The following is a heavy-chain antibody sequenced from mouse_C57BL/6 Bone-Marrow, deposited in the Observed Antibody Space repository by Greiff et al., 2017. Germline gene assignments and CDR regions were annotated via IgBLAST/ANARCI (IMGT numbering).Heavy chain of an antibody. D-gene: IGHD1-1*01. CDR1: GFNIKDYY. Sequence: VQLQQSGAELVRPGASVKLSCTASGFNIKDYYMHWVKQRPEQGLEWIGRIDPEDGDTEYAPKFQGKATMTADTSSNPAYLQLSSLTSEDTAVYYCTTRFGYYGRYYAMDYWGQGTSVTVSS. CDR3: TTRFGYYGRYYAMDY. J-gene: IGHJ4*01. CDR2: IDPEDGDT. V-gene: IGHV14-1*01.